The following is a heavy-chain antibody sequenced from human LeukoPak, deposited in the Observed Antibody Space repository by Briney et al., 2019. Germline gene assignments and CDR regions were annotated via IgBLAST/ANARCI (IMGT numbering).Heavy chain of an antibody. D-gene: IGHD3-22*01. Sequence: GGSLRLSCAVSGITLSNYGMSWVRQAPGKGLEWVAGIGGSGGVTNYADSVKGRFTISRDSAKNTLYLQMNSLRAEDTAVYYCAKDGYYDSSGYCWDFDYWGQGTLVTVSS. CDR2: IGGSGGVT. CDR1: GITLSNYG. V-gene: IGHV3-23*01. CDR3: AKDGYYDSSGYCWDFDY. J-gene: IGHJ4*02.